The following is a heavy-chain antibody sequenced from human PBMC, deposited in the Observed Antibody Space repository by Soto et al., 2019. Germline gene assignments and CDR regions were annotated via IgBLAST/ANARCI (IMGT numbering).Heavy chain of an antibody. CDR1: GFTFSVFD. CDR2: IGTAGDT. D-gene: IGHD2-15*01. CDR3: ARGQEVGAHFFDA. Sequence: WGSLIVSCETSGFTFSVFDMHWVRQPTGKGLEWVSTIGTAGDTYYAVSVKGRFTISRDNAKNSLSLQMNSLRAGDTAVYFSARGQEVGAHFFDAWGQGTKFTVSS. V-gene: IGHV3-13*01. J-gene: IGHJ4*02.